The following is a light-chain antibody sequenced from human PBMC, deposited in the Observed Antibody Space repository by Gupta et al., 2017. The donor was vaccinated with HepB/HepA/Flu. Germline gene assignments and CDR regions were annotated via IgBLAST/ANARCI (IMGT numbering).Light chain of an antibody. CDR1: QSISYE. J-gene: IGKJ1*01. V-gene: IGKV1-27*01. Sequence: DIQMTQSPSSLSASEGDRVTISCRASQSISYELAWYQQKPGKVPKLLIYAASTLLSGVPSRFSGSGSGTDFSLAISGLQPEDVATYYCQNYNSAPQTFGQGTKVEIK. CDR3: QNYNSAPQT. CDR2: AAS.